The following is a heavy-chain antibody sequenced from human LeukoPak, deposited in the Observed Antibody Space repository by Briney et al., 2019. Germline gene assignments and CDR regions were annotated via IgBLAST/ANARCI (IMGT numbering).Heavy chain of an antibody. V-gene: IGHV3-7*01. CDR2: VNQDGSDK. J-gene: IGHJ4*02. D-gene: IGHD6-19*01. CDR1: GFTFSNYW. Sequence: GGSLRLSCAASGFTFSNYWMSRVRQAPGKGLEWVANVNQDGSDKNYVDSVKGRFTISRDNAKNSLYLQMNSLRAEDTAVYFCSACTRSPIAVAGYVYWGQGTLVTVSS. CDR3: SACTRSPIAVAGYVY.